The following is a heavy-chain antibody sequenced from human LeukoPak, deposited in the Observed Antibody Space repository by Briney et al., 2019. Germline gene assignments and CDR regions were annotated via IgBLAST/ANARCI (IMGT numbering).Heavy chain of an antibody. CDR3: ARENGSGYYYY. CDR2: IYYSGST. V-gene: IGHV4-59*01. J-gene: IGHJ4*02. D-gene: IGHD3-22*01. Sequence: SETLSLTCTVSGGFISSYYWSWIRQPPGKGLEWIGYIYYSGSTNYNPSLKSRVTISVDTSKNQFSLKLSSVTAADTAVYYCARENGSGYYYYWGQGTLVTVSS. CDR1: GGFISSYY.